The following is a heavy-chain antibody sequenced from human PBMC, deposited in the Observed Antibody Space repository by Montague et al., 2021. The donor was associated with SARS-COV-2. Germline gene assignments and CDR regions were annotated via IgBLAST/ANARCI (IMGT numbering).Heavy chain of an antibody. D-gene: IGHD3-22*01. Sequence: SETLSLTCTVSGGSITNNIDYWAWIRQSPGKGLEWIGSIYYTGNTYYNPSLKSRVTISVVTSKNHCTLKLSSVTAAETAVYYCARLKRYFDSSGSPSAFDFWGQGTKVTVSS. V-gene: IGHV4-39*02. CDR3: ARLKRYFDSSGSPSAFDF. J-gene: IGHJ3*01. CDR1: GGSITNNIDY. CDR2: IYYTGNT.